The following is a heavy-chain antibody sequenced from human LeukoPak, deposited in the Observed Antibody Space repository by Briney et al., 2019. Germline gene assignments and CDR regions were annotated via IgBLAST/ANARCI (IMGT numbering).Heavy chain of an antibody. Sequence: GGSLRLSCAASRFTFPNYAMSWVRQAPGKGLQWVSYISGYGASTFYADSVKGRFAISRDNSKHTLYLQMNGLRAEDTAVYYCAKDLLHDSSGYFDAFDIWGQGTMVTVSS. CDR2: ISGYGAST. CDR3: AKDLLHDSSGYFDAFDI. CDR1: RFTFPNYA. D-gene: IGHD3-22*01. J-gene: IGHJ3*02. V-gene: IGHV3-23*01.